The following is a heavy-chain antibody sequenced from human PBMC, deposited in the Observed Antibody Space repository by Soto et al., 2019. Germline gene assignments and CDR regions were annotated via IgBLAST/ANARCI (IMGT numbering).Heavy chain of an antibody. V-gene: IGHV3-53*01. CDR1: GFTVSGNS. D-gene: IGHD6-19*01. CDR3: ARAGGSGTAVAGTKDYYYYYGMDV. J-gene: IGHJ6*02. Sequence: EVQLVDSGGGLIQPGGSLRLSCGVSGFTVSGNSMSWVRQAPGKGLEWVSYIFTDGSTYYADSVRGRFTISRDTSKNTLFLQLNNLRAEDTAVYYCARAGGSGTAVAGTKDYYYYYGMDVWGQGTTVTVSS. CDR2: IFTDGST.